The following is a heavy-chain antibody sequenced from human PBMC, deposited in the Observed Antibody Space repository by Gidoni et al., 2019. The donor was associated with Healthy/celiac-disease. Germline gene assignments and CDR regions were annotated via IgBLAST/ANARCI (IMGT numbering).Heavy chain of an antibody. CDR2: IYHSGST. J-gene: IGHJ4*02. Sequence: QVQLQESGPGLVKPAETLSLTCAVSGYSISRGYCWGWSQQPPGKGLEWIGRIYHSGSTYDNPSLTSRVTISVDTSKNQFSLKLSSVTAADPAVYYCARDRSSVGHFDYWGQGTLVTVSS. CDR1: GYSISRGYC. D-gene: IGHD1-26*01. V-gene: IGHV4-38-2*02. CDR3: ARDRSSVGHFDY.